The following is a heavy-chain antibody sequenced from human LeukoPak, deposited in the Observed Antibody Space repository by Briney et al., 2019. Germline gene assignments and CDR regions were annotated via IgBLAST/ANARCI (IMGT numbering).Heavy chain of an antibody. D-gene: IGHD3-10*01. V-gene: IGHV4-38-2*02. CDR1: GYSISSGYY. CDR3: ARDRHYYGSGTRHDY. CDR2: IYHSGST. J-gene: IGHJ4*02. Sequence: SETLSLTCTVSGYSISSGYYWGWIRQPPGKGLEWIGSIYHSGSTYYNPSLKSRGTISVDTSTNQFSLKLSSVTAADTAVYYCARDRHYYGSGTRHDYWGQGTLVTVSS.